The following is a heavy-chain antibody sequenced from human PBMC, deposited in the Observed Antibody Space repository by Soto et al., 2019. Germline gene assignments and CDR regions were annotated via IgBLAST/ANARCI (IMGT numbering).Heavy chain of an antibody. D-gene: IGHD2-21*02. J-gene: IGHJ6*02. Sequence: QVQLVQSGAEVKKPGASVKVSCKASGYTFTSYGISWGRQAPGQGLEWMGWISAYNGNTNYAQKLQGRVTMTTDTSTSTAYMELRSLRFDDTAVYYCARDGVVTATPYYYGMDVWGQGTTVTVSS. CDR1: GYTFTSYG. CDR3: ARDGVVTATPYYYGMDV. CDR2: ISAYNGNT. V-gene: IGHV1-18*01.